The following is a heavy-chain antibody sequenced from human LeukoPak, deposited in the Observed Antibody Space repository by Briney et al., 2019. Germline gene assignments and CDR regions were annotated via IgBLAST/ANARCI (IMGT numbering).Heavy chain of an antibody. CDR1: GFTVSSNY. V-gene: IGHV3-53*01. Sequence: SGGSLRLSCAASGFTVSSNYMSWVRQAPGKGLEWVSVIYSGGSTYYADSMKGRFTISRDNSKNTLYLQMNSLRAEDTAVYYCASSLGYCSGGSCSGGFSYWGQGTLVTVSP. J-gene: IGHJ4*02. CDR3: ASSLGYCSGGSCSGGFSY. CDR2: IYSGGST. D-gene: IGHD2-15*01.